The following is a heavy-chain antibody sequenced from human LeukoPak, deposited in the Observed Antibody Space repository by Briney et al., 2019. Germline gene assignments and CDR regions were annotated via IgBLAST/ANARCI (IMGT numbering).Heavy chain of an antibody. V-gene: IGHV3-30*04. CDR1: GFTFSSYA. J-gene: IGHJ6*03. D-gene: IGHD3-10*01. CDR3: AREGPSLGYYYYMDV. CDR2: ISYDGSNK. Sequence: GGSLRLSCAASGFTFSSYAMHWVRQAPGKGLEWVAVISYDGSNKYYADSVKGRFTISRDNSKNTLYLQMNSLRAEDTAVYYCAREGPSLGYYYYMDVWGKGTTVTVSS.